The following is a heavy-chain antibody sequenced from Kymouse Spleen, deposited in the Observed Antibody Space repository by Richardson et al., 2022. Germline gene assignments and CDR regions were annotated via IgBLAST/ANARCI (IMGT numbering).Heavy chain of an antibody. V-gene: IGHV4-59*01. CDR3: ARASIAARPGGFDY. J-gene: IGHJ4*02. Sequence: QVQLQESGPGLVKPSETLSLTCTVSGGSISSYYWSWIRQPPGKGLEWIGYIYYSGSTNYNPSLKSRVTISVDTSKNQFSLKLSSVTAADTAVYYCARASIAARPGGFDYWGQGTLVTVSS. CDR2: IYYSGST. CDR1: GGSISSYY. D-gene: IGHD6-6*01.